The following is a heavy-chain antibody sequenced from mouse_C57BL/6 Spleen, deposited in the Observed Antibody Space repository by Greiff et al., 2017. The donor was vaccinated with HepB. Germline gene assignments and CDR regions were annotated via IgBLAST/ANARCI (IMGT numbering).Heavy chain of an antibody. J-gene: IGHJ4*01. D-gene: IGHD2-4*01. CDR2: ISSGGDYI. CDR1: GFTFSSYA. V-gene: IGHV5-9-1*02. Sequence: EVQRVESGEGLVKPGGSLKLSCAASGFTFSSYAMSWVRQTPEKRLEWVAYISSGGDYIYYADTVKGRFTISRDNARNTLYLQMSSLKSEDTAMYYCTRTIYYDYGYAMDYWGQGTSVTVSS. CDR3: TRTIYYDYGYAMDY.